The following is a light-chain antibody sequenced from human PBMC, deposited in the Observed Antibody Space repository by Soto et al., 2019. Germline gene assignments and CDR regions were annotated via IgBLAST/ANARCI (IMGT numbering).Light chain of an antibody. CDR2: DAS. Sequence: DIQMTQSPSSLSASVGDRVTITCQASQDISNYLNWYQQKPGKAPKLLIYDASNLETGVPSRFSGSGSGTDFTFTIRSLQPEDIATYYCQQYDNLPPRTFGPGTKVDIK. CDR3: QQYDNLPPRT. CDR1: QDISNY. J-gene: IGKJ3*01. V-gene: IGKV1-33*01.